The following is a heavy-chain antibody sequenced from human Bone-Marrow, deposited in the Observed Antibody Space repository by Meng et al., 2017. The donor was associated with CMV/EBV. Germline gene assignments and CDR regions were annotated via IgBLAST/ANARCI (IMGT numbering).Heavy chain of an antibody. CDR3: AREVGTTTGPDY. D-gene: IGHD1-26*01. V-gene: IGHV3-30*04. CDR2: ISYDGSNK. J-gene: IGHJ4*02. Sequence: GESLKISCAASGFTFSSYAMHWVRQAPGKGLEWVAVISYDGSNKYYADSVKGRFTISRDNSKNTLYLQMNSLRAEDTAVYYCAREVGTTTGPDYWGQGTLVTVSS. CDR1: GFTFSSYA.